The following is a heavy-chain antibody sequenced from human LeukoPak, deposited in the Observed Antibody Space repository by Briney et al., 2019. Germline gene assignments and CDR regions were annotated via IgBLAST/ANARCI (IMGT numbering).Heavy chain of an antibody. CDR2: INHSGST. CDR1: GGSISSYY. Sequence: SETLSLTCTVSGGSISSYYWSWIRQPPGKGLEWIGEINHSGSTNYNPSLKSRVTISVDTSKNQFSLKLSSVTAADTAVYFCARASYYYYGMDVWAKGPRSPSP. J-gene: IGHJ6*02. V-gene: IGHV4-34*01. CDR3: ARASYYYYGMDV.